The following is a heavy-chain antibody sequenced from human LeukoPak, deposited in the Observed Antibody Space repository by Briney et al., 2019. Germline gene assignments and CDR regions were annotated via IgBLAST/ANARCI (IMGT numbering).Heavy chain of an antibody. Sequence: GASVKVSCKASGGTFSSYAISWVRQAPGQGLEWMGGIIPIFGTANYAQKFRGRVTITADESTSTAYMELSSLRSEDTAVYYCAREPFYYGSGLCLDYWGQGTLVTVSS. CDR3: AREPFYYGSGLCLDY. CDR1: GGTFSSYA. CDR2: IIPIFGTA. J-gene: IGHJ4*02. D-gene: IGHD3-10*01. V-gene: IGHV1-69*13.